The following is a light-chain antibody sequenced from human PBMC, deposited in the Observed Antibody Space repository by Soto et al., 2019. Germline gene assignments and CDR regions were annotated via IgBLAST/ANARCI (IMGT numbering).Light chain of an antibody. CDR3: QQRSNWLT. J-gene: IGKJ4*01. V-gene: IGKV3-11*01. CDR2: DAS. CDR1: QSVSSY. Sequence: EIVLTQSPATLSLSPGERATLSCRASQSVSSYLAWYQQKPGQAPRLPIYDASNRATGIPARFSGSGSGTAFTLTISSLEPEDFAVYYCQQRSNWLTFGGGTKVAIK.